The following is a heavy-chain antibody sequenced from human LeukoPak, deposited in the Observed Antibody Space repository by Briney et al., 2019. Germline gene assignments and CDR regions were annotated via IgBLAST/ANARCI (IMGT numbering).Heavy chain of an antibody. CDR1: GGSFRGYY. J-gene: IGHJ4*02. V-gene: IGHV4-59*01. CDR3: ARARHDYGDYGNDY. D-gene: IGHD4-17*01. Sequence: SETLSLTCAVYGGSFRGYYWSCIRQPPGKGLEWIGYIYYSGSTNYNPSLKSRVTISVDTSKNQFSLKLSSVTAADTAVYYCARARHDYGDYGNDYWGQGTLVTVSS. CDR2: IYYSGST.